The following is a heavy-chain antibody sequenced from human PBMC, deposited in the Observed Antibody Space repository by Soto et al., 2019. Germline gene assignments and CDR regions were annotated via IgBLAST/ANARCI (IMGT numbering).Heavy chain of an antibody. V-gene: IGHV3-74*01. D-gene: IGHD6-13*01. Sequence: PGGSLRLSCTASGFTFSSYWMHWVRQAPGKGLVWVSRINSDGSSTSYADSVKGRFTISRDNAKNTLYLQMNSLRAEDTAVYYCARGGRIAAAGIDYWGQGTLVTVSS. CDR3: ARGGRIAAAGIDY. CDR2: INSDGSST. CDR1: GFTFSSYW. J-gene: IGHJ4*02.